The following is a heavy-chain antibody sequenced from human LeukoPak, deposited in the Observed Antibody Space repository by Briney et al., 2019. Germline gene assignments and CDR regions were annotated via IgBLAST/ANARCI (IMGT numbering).Heavy chain of an antibody. CDR1: GFTFSSYA. J-gene: IGHJ4*02. CDR3: TRHLDGIAAYDY. Sequence: GGSLRLSCAASGFTFSSYAMHWVRQAPGKGLEWVAVISCDGGNKYYADSVKGRFTISRDNSKNTLYLQKNSLRAEDTAVYYCTRHLDGIAAYDYWGQGSLVTVSS. D-gene: IGHD6-13*01. V-gene: IGHV3-30-3*01. CDR2: ISCDGGNK.